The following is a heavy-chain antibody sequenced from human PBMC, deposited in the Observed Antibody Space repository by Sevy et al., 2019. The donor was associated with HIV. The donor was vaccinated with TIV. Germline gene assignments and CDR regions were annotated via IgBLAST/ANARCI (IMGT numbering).Heavy chain of an antibody. J-gene: IGHJ4*02. CDR1: GFTFSTYG. V-gene: IGHV3-33*01. CDR2: IWFDGSNT. D-gene: IGHD4-17*01. Sequence: GGSLRLSCAASGFTFSTYGMHWVRQAPGKGLEWVAVIWFDGSNTYYADSVKGRFTISRDIAKNTLHLQMKSLRAEDTVVYYCARDLEFYDYGDYGPAFMPDYWGQGTLVTVSS. CDR3: ARDLEFYDYGDYGPAFMPDY.